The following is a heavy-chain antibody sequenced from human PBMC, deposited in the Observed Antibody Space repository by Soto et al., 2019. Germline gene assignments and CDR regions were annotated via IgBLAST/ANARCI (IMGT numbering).Heavy chain of an antibody. J-gene: IGHJ4*02. CDR2: ISAYNGNT. CDR1: GYTSTSYG. D-gene: IGHD3-3*01. Sequence: ASVKVSCKASGYTSTSYGISWVRQAPGQGLEWMGWISAYNGNTNYAQKLQGRVTMTTDTSTSTAYMELRSLRSDDTAVYYCARDGRYDFWSGYDDYWGQGTLVTVSS. CDR3: ARDGRYDFWSGYDDY. V-gene: IGHV1-18*01.